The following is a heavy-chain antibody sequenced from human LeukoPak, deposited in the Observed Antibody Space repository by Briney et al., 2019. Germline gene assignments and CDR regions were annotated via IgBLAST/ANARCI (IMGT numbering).Heavy chain of an antibody. CDR3: AKDGVDYGDYGWYLDL. CDR1: GFTFSSYA. D-gene: IGHD4-17*01. Sequence: GGSLRLSCAASGFTFSSYAMSWVRQAPGKGLEWISSISGSGGSTYYADSVKGRFTISRDNSKNTLYLQMNSLRAEDTAVYYCAKDGVDYGDYGWYLDLWGRGTLVTVSS. J-gene: IGHJ2*01. CDR2: ISGSGGST. V-gene: IGHV3-23*01.